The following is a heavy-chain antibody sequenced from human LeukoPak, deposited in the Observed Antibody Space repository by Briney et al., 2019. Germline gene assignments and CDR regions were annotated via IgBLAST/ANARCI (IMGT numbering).Heavy chain of an antibody. Sequence: PGASVKVSCKASGYTFTSYDINWVRQATGQGLEWMGWMNPNSGNTGYAQKFQGRVTMTRDTSISTAYMELSSLRPEDTAVYYCARVFKRGIVGATLLYYWGQGTLVTVSS. V-gene: IGHV1-8*01. CDR1: GYTFTSYD. CDR2: MNPNSGNT. CDR3: ARVFKRGIVGATLLYY. J-gene: IGHJ4*02. D-gene: IGHD1-26*01.